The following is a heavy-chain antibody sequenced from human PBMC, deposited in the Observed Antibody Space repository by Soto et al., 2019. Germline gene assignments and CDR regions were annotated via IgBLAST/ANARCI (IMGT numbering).Heavy chain of an antibody. CDR2: IYPGDSDT. V-gene: IGHV5-51*01. D-gene: IGHD3-22*01. J-gene: IGHJ3*02. CDR3: ARDSPYYSDSSGYYHNDAFDI. CDR1: GYSFTSYW. Sequence: GESLKISCKGSGYSFTSYWIGWVRQMPGKGLEWRGIIYPGDSDTRYSPSFQGQVTISADKSISTAYLQWSILKASDTAMYYCARDSPYYSDSSGYYHNDAFDIWGQGTMVTVSS.